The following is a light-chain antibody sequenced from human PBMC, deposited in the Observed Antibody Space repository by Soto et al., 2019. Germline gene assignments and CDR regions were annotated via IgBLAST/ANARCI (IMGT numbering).Light chain of an antibody. V-gene: IGLV2-14*01. Sequence: SVVTQPASVSGSPGQSITISCTGTSSDVGGYNYVSWYQQHPGKAPKLMIYDVSNRPSGVSNRFSGSKSGNTASLTISGLQAEDEADYYCSSYTSSSTLYVFGTGTKVTV. CDR1: SSDVGGYNY. J-gene: IGLJ1*01. CDR2: DVS. CDR3: SSYTSSSTLYV.